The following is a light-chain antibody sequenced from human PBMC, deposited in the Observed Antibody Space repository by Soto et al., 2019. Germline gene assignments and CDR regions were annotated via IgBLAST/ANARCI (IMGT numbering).Light chain of an antibody. CDR2: TTS. CDR1: QNINNY. CDR3: QPSYSDVS. V-gene: IGKV1-39*01. J-gene: IGKJ4*01. Sequence: DIQMTQSPTSLSASVGDRVTITCRASQNINNYLNWYQHKPGKAPKVLIYTTSTLQVGVPSRFSGSGSGTDLTPTINSQQPEDAANYYWQPSYSDVSFGGGNRVEI.